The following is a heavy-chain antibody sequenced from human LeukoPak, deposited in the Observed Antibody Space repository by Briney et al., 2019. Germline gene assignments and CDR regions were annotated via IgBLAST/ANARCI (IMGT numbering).Heavy chain of an antibody. Sequence: SGGSLRLSCAASGFTVSSTYMSWVRQAPGKGLEWIGEINHSGSTNYNPSLKSRVTISVDTSKNQFSLKLSSVTAADTAVYYCARRPAVVWFDPWGQGTLVTVSS. V-gene: IGHV4-34*01. CDR2: INHSGST. CDR3: ARRPAVVWFDP. CDR1: GFTVSSTY. D-gene: IGHD6-19*01. J-gene: IGHJ5*02.